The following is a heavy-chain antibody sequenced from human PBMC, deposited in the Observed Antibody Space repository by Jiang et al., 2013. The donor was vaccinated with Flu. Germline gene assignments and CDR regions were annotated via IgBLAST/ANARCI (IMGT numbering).Heavy chain of an antibody. Sequence: GAEVKKLGASVKVSCKTSGYIFSDYFMHWVRQAPGQGLEWMGWISTYTGDTYYAENLQGRLTLTTDTSTSTGYLELRSLTSDDTALYYCARDAGYQLRGSYYGMDVWGLGTPITVS. CDR2: ISTYTGDT. J-gene: IGHJ6*02. V-gene: IGHV1-18*04. CDR3: ARDAGYQLRGSYYGMDV. D-gene: IGHD2-2*01. CDR1: GYIFSDYF.